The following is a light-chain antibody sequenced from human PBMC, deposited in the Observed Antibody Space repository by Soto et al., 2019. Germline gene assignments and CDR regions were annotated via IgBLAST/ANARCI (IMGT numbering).Light chain of an antibody. Sequence: DIQMTQSPPTLPAFVGDTVTITCRASQSVSSWLAWYQQKPGTAPNLLIYDASSLASGVPSRFSGSGSGTKVTLTSRSLQPYDFATYYCQQYNSFPKTFGQGTKVEMK. V-gene: IGKV1-5*01. J-gene: IGKJ1*01. CDR3: QQYNSFPKT. CDR2: DAS. CDR1: QSVSSW.